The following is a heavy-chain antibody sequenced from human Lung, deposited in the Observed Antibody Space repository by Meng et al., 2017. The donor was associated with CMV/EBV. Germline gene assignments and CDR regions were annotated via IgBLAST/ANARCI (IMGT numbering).Heavy chain of an antibody. CDR1: GYTFSGHY. CDR2: INPDSGGT. CDR3: SRGAPFFRDAFDL. V-gene: IGHV1-2*02. D-gene: IGHD3-16*01. Sequence: ASXXVSXKASGYTFSGHYIHWVRQAPGQGLEWMGWINPDSGGTRYSQKFQYRVTMTRDTSINTAYMELSRLRSDDTAVYYCSRGAPFFRDAFDLWGPGTXVTVSS. J-gene: IGHJ3*01.